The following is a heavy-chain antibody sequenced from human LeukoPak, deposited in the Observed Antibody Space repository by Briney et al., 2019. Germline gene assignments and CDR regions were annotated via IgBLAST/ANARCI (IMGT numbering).Heavy chain of an antibody. D-gene: IGHD3-10*01. CDR2: IYYSGST. J-gene: IGHJ5*02. CDR1: GGSISSSSYY. Sequence: KPSETLSLTCTVSGGSISSSSYYWGWIRQPPGKGLGWIGSIYYSGSTYYNPSLKSRVTISVDTSKNQLSLKVGSVTAADTAVYYCARGSKAYGSGSYYPYNWFDPWGQGTLVTVSS. V-gene: IGHV4-39*07. CDR3: ARGSKAYGSGSYYPYNWFDP.